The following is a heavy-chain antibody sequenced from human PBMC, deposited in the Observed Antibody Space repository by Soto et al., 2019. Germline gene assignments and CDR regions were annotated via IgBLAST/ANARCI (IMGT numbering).Heavy chain of an antibody. CDR2: IWYDGSNK. D-gene: IGHD4-17*01. CDR3: ARDSVELTVTYANYFDY. V-gene: IGHV3-33*01. Sequence: GGSLSLSCAASGFTFSSYGMHWVRQAPGKGLEWVAVIWYDGSNKYYADSVKGRFTISRDNSKNTLYLQMNSLRAEDTAVYYCARDSVELTVTYANYFDYWGQGTLVTVSS. CDR1: GFTFSSYG. J-gene: IGHJ4*02.